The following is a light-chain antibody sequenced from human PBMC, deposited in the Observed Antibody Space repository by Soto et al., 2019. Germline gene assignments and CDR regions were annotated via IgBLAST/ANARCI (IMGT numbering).Light chain of an antibody. CDR1: QSVGSDY. Sequence: IVLTQSPGTLSRSPGERATLSCRASQSVGSDYLAWYPQKPGQAPRILIFGASGRATGIPDRFSGSGSGTDFTLTISRLEPEDFAVYYCQQYGSSPPLTFAGGTKVDI. CDR3: QQYGSSPPLT. V-gene: IGKV3-20*01. CDR2: GAS. J-gene: IGKJ4*01.